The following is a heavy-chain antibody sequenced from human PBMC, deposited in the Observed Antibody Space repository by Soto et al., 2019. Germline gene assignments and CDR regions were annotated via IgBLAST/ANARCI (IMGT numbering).Heavy chain of an antibody. V-gene: IGHV4-59*01. CDR3: ARDGSSTYGMDV. Sequence: SETLSLTCTVSGGSISRYYWSWIRQPLGKGLEWIGYIYYSGTTNYNPSLKSRVTISVDTSKNQFSLKLSSVTAADTAVYYCARDGSSTYGMDVWGQGTTVT. CDR2: IYYSGTT. CDR1: GGSISRYY. J-gene: IGHJ6*02. D-gene: IGHD2-2*01.